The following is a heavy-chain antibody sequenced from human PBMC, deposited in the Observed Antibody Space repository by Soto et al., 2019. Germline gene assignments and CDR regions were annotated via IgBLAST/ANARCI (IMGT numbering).Heavy chain of an antibody. Sequence: QVQLVQSGAEVKKPGSSVKVSCKASGGTFSSYTISWVRQAPGQGLEWMGRIIPILGIANYAQKFQGRVTITADKSTSTAYMELSSLRSEDTAVYYCARLYCSSTSCYSPNWFDPWGQGTLVTVSS. V-gene: IGHV1-69*02. CDR1: GGTFSSYT. J-gene: IGHJ5*02. CDR2: IIPILGIA. D-gene: IGHD2-2*01. CDR3: ARLYCSSTSCYSPNWFDP.